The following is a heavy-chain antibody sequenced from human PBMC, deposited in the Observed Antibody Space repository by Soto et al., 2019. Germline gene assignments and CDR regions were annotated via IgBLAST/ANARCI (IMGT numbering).Heavy chain of an antibody. Sequence: GGSLRLSCAASGFTFSSYGMHWVRQAPGKGLEWVAVIWYDGSNKYYADSVKGRFTISRDNSKNTLYLQMNSLRAEDTAVYYCARDSMYYDFWSGYARSWFDPWGQGTLVTVSS. D-gene: IGHD3-3*01. CDR2: IWYDGSNK. J-gene: IGHJ5*02. CDR3: ARDSMYYDFWSGYARSWFDP. V-gene: IGHV3-33*01. CDR1: GFTFSSYG.